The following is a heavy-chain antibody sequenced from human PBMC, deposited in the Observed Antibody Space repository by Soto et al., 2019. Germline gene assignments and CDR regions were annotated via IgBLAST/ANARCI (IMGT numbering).Heavy chain of an antibody. J-gene: IGHJ6*04. CDR1: GYTFTSYY. V-gene: IGHV1-46*03. CDR2: INPSGGST. D-gene: IGHD3-10*01. CDR3: ARDAITMVRGVIITGGMDV. Sequence: ASVKVSCKASGYTFTSYYMHWVRQAPGQGLEWMGIINPSGGSTSYAQKFQGRVTMTRDTSTSTVHMELSSLRSEDTAVYYCARDAITMVRGVIITGGMDVWGKGTTVTVSS.